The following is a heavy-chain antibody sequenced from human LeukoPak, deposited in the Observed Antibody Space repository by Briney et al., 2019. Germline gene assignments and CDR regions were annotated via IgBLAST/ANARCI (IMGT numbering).Heavy chain of an antibody. CDR1: GGSISNYY. D-gene: IGHD3-3*01. Sequence: TSETLSLTCTVCGGSISNYYWSWIRQPPGKGLEWIGYISYSGSTNYNPSLRSRVAISEDTSRNQFSLRLNSVTAADTAVYYCARHIPVIWSSGYYYGMDVWGQGTTVTVSS. J-gene: IGHJ6*02. CDR2: ISYSGST. V-gene: IGHV4-59*08. CDR3: ARHIPVIWSSGYYYGMDV.